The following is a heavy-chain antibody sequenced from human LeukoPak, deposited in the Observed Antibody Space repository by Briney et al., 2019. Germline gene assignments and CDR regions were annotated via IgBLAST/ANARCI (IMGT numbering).Heavy chain of an antibody. CDR1: GGSLRSYY. J-gene: IGHJ4*02. V-gene: IGHV4-59*12. CDR2: IHYSGRT. Sequence: SETLSLTCTVSGGSLRSYYWSWIRQPPGKGLEWIGYIHYSGRTNYNPSLKSRVTISVDTSENHISLQLTSVTAADTAVYYCAREGGPYRPLDYSGQGTLVTVSS. CDR3: AREGGPYRPLDY.